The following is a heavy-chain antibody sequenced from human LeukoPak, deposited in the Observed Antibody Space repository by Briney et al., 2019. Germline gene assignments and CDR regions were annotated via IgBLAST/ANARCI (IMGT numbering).Heavy chain of an antibody. CDR2: IDPKNGDT. CDR3: ARDYKGSYEQ. D-gene: IGHD3-10*01. J-gene: IGHJ4*02. V-gene: IGHV1-2*02. Sequence: ASVKVSCKASGYAFSGNPIHWVRQAPGQGLEWMGRIDPKNGDTFYAEKFQGRVTMTRDTSISTGYMELSTLRPDDTGIYYCARDYKGSYEQWGRGTLVTVSS. CDR1: GYAFSGNP.